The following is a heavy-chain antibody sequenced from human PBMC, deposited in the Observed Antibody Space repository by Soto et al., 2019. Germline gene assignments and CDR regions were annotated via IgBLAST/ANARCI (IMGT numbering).Heavy chain of an antibody. J-gene: IGHJ4*02. D-gene: IGHD6-13*01. Sequence: EVQLLDSGGGLVQPGGSLRLSCAASGFTFSSYAMNWVRQAPGKGLEWVSVISGSGDSTYYADSVKGRFTISRDNSKNTLYLQMNSLSAEDTAVYYCARRGPGTYFDYWCQGTLVTVSS. CDR3: ARRGPGTYFDY. V-gene: IGHV3-23*01. CDR2: ISGSGDST. CDR1: GFTFSSYA.